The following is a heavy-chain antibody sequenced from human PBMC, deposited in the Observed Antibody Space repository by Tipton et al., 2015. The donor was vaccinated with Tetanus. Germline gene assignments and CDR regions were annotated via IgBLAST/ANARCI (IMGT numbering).Heavy chain of an antibody. J-gene: IGHJ4*02. CDR3: ATGGYSTGWYEVDK. V-gene: IGHV3-9*01. CDR2: ISWNSAMI. D-gene: IGHD6-19*01. Sequence: FLRLSCEASGFAFGDFVMHWVRQAPGKGPEWVSSISWNSAMIAYADSVRGRFTISRDNAKMSLYLQMRSLRAEDTAFYYCATGGYSTGWYEVDKWGQGTLVTVSS. CDR1: GFAFGDFV.